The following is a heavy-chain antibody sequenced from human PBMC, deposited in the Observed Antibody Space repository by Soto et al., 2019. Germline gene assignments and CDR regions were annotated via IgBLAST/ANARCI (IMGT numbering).Heavy chain of an antibody. Sequence: EVHLVESGGGLVKPGGSLRLSCAVSGFTFSSCTMNWVRQAPGKGLEWVSSISPSTSHIYYTDSVKGRFTISRDNAKNSLFLQMNRLRAEDTAVYYCSGCSGGACHRNYGMDVWGQGTTVTGSS. CDR1: GFTFSSCT. D-gene: IGHD2-15*01. CDR3: SGCSGGACHRNYGMDV. CDR2: ISPSTSHI. V-gene: IGHV3-21*01. J-gene: IGHJ6*02.